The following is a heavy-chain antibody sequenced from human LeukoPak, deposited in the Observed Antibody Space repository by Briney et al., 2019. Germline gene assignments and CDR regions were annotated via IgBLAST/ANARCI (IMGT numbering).Heavy chain of an antibody. CDR2: INPNSGGT. CDR3: ARERWRYGSGTYWDY. V-gene: IGHV1-2*02. CDR1: GYTFTGYF. J-gene: IGHJ4*02. D-gene: IGHD3-10*01. Sequence: ASVKVSCKASGYTFTGYFMHWVRQAPGQGLEWMGWINPNSGGTNYAQKFRGRVTMTRDTSISTAYMELSRLRSDDAAVYYCARERWRYGSGTYWDYWGQGTLVTVSS.